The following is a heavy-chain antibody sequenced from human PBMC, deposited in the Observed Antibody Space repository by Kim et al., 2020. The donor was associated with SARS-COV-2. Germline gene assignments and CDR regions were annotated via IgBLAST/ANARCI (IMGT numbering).Heavy chain of an antibody. D-gene: IGHD3-10*01. J-gene: IGHJ6*02. CDR1: GYTIASYG. V-gene: IGHV1-18*01. Sequence: ASVKVSCKASGYTIASYGISWVRQAPGQGLEWMRWSGAYNTDPKYAQRLQGRVTMTTDTSTNTAYMELRSLRSDDTAVYYCARESRGGLDVWGQGTTVTVSS. CDR3: ARESRGGLDV. CDR2: SGAYNTDP.